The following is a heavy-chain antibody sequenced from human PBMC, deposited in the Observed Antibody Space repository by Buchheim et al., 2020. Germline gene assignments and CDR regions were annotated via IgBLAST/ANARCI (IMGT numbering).Heavy chain of an antibody. J-gene: IGHJ6*02. CDR1: GFSLSTSGMC. Sequence: QVTLRESGPALVKPTQTLTLTCTFSGFSLSTSGMCVSWIRQPPGKALEWLARIDWDDDKYYSTSLKTRLTISKDTSKNQVALTMTNMDPVDTATYYCARLTMVRGSEYYYYGMDVWGQGTT. CDR3: ARLTMVRGSEYYYYGMDV. CDR2: IDWDDDK. D-gene: IGHD3-10*01. V-gene: IGHV2-70*15.